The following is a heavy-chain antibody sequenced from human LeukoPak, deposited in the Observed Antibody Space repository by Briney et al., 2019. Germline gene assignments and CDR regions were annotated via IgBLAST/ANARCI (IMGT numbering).Heavy chain of an antibody. V-gene: IGHV4-39*07. Sequence: PSETLSLTCTVSGGSISSGSYYWSWIRQPPGKGLEWIGEINHSGSTNYNPSLKSRVTISVDTSKNQFSLKLSSVTAADTAVYYCARSPNWVWFGESHLGFDYWGQGTLVTVSS. CDR2: INHSGST. CDR1: GGSISSGSYY. D-gene: IGHD3-10*01. J-gene: IGHJ4*02. CDR3: ARSPNWVWFGESHLGFDY.